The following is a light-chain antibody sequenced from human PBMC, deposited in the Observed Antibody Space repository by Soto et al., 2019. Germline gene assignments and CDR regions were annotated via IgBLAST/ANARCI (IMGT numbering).Light chain of an antibody. J-gene: IGLJ3*02. CDR1: SSDIGASNY. CDR3: TSYTSSTTWV. V-gene: IGLV2-14*01. CDR2: EVS. Sequence: QSVLTQPASVSGSPGQSITVSCTGNSSDIGASNYVSWYQQHPGKAPKLIISEVSNRPSGVSNRFSGSKSGSTASLTISGLQAEDEADYYCTSYTSSTTWVFGGGTKLTVL.